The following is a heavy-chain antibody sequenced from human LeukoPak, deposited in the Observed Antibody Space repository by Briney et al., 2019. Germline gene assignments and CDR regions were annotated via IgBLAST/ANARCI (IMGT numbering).Heavy chain of an antibody. CDR2: ISSSSSYI. V-gene: IGHV3-21*01. CDR1: GFTFSSYS. J-gene: IGHJ6*04. D-gene: IGHD3-10*02. CDR3: AELGITMIGGV. Sequence: GGSLRLPCAASGFTFSSYSMNWVRQAPGKGLEWVSSISSSSSYIYYADSVKGRFTISRDNAKNSLYLQMNSLRAEDTAVYYCAELGITMIGGVWGKGTTVTISS.